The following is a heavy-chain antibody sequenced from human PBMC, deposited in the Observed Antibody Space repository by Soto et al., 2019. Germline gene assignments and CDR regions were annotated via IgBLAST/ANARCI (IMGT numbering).Heavy chain of an antibody. CDR1: GFSFSTYS. CDR3: ARWDGYGDV. D-gene: IGHD4-17*01. V-gene: IGHV3-23*01. Sequence: GGSLRLSCAASGFSFSTYSMAWVRQTPGKGLAWVSGLSGGGSNTFYADSVQGRFTISVDNSKNTVYLQMNSLRVEDTAVYYCARWDGYGDVWGQGTLVTVSS. CDR2: LSGGGSNT. J-gene: IGHJ4*02.